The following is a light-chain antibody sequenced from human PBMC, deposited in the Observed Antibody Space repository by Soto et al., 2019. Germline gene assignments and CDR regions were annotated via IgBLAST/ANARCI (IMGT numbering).Light chain of an antibody. V-gene: IGLV4-69*01. CDR1: SGHSSYA. CDR2: LNSDGSH. Sequence: QPVLTQSPSASASLGASVKLTCTLSSGHSSYAIAWHQQQPEKGPRYLIKLNSDGSHSKGDGIPDRFSGSSSGAERYLTISSLQSEDEADYYCQTWGTGNVVFGGGTKLTVL. J-gene: IGLJ2*01. CDR3: QTWGTGNVV.